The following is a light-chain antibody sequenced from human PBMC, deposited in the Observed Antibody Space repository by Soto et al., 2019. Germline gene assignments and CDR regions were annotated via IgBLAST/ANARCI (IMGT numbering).Light chain of an antibody. J-gene: IGKJ1*01. CDR1: QSVGSN. CDR2: AAS. Sequence: EIVLTQSPGTLSLSPGERVTLSCRASQSVGSNLAWFQQKPGQAPRLLMYAASTRPTSIAARFSGSGSGTDFILTITSLQSEDSGVFYCQQDYHWPRTFGQGTKVDIK. CDR3: QQDYHWPRT. V-gene: IGKV3-15*01.